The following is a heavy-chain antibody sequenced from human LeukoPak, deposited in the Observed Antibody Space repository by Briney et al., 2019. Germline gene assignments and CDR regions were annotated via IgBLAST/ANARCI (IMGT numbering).Heavy chain of an antibody. V-gene: IGHV1-69*06. CDR3: ARAHLEYSSSFLTYYYYMDV. J-gene: IGHJ6*03. CDR1: GYTFTSYA. CDR2: IIPIFGTA. Sequence: ASVKVSCKASGYTFTSYAMSWVRQAPGQGLEWMGGIIPIFGTANYAQKFQGRVTITADKSTSTAYMELSSLRSEDTAVYYCARAHLEYSSSFLTYYYYMDVWGKGTTVTVSS. D-gene: IGHD6-6*01.